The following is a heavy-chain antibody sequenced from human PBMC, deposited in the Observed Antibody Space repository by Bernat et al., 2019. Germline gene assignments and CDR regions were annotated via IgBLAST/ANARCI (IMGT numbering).Heavy chain of an antibody. CDR2: ISYTGSP. V-gene: IGHV4-39*01. D-gene: IGHD7-27*01. J-gene: IGHJ3*02. Sequence: QLQVQESGPGLVKPSETLSLTCTVSGGSMSSTSYYWGWIRQPPGKGLDWIGSISYTGSPYYNPSLESRVIISVDTSKNKFSLDSTSVTAASTAVYYCARLPFTGDRGRGTFDIWGQGTMVTVSS. CDR3: ARLPFTGDRGRGTFDI. CDR1: GGSMSSTSYY.